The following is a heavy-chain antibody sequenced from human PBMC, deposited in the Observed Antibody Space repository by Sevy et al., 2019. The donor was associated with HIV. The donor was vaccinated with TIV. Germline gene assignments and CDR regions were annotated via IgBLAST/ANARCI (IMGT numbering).Heavy chain of an antibody. D-gene: IGHD2-8*01. V-gene: IGHV4-34*01. J-gene: IGHJ6*02. Sequence: SETLSLTCAVYGGSFSGYYWSWIRQPPGKGLEWIGEINHSGSTNYNPSLKSRVTISVDTSKNQFSLKLSSVTAADTAVYYCARIPNMLYYYYGMDVWGQGTTLTVSS. CDR2: INHSGST. CDR3: ARIPNMLYYYYGMDV. CDR1: GGSFSGYY.